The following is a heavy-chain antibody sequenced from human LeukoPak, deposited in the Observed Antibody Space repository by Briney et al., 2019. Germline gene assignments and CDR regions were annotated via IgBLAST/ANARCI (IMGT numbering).Heavy chain of an antibody. Sequence: SETLSLTCTVSGGSISSSSYYWGWIRQPPGKGLEWVGTIYYSGSNYYTPSLQSRVTISVDTSKNQFSLNLSSVTAADTAVYFCARRFTLDYGESDDAFESWGQGTMVTVTS. CDR2: IYYSGSN. V-gene: IGHV4-39*01. D-gene: IGHD4-17*01. J-gene: IGHJ3*02. CDR3: ARRFTLDYGESDDAFES. CDR1: GGSISSSSYY.